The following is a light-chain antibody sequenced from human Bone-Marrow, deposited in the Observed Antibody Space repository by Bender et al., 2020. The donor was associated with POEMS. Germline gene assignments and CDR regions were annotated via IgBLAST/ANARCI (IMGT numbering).Light chain of an antibody. CDR1: DSNFGGNS. CDR2: TTY. J-gene: IGLJ3*02. CDR3: SSWDDSLSGWV. Sequence: QSVLTQPPSASGTPGQSVIISCSGTDSNFGGNSVHWYQQVPGTAPRLLVHTTYQRPSGVPARFSGSKSGTSASLAISDIQSEDEGDYYCSSWDDSLSGWVFGGGTKLTVL. V-gene: IGLV1-44*01.